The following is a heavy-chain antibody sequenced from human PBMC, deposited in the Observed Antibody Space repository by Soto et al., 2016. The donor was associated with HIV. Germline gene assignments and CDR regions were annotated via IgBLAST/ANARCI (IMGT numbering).Heavy chain of an antibody. CDR2: VNEDGSTT. Sequence: EVQLVESGGGLSSAVGGPVRLSCAASGFSSSNYWMHWVRQVPGKGLVWVSRVNEDGSTTTYADSVRGRFTIFRDNAKNTLYLQMNNLRVEDTAIYYCSRDTFGPYDYWGQGTLVTVSS. J-gene: IGHJ4*02. V-gene: IGHV3-74*01. D-gene: IGHD3-16*01. CDR3: SRDTFGPYDY. CDR1: GFSSSNYW.